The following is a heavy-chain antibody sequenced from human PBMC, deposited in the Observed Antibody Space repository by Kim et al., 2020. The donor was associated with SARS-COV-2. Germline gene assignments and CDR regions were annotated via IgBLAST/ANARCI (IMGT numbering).Heavy chain of an antibody. D-gene: IGHD2-15*01. Sequence: DGSEKKYVDPVKGRFTISRDNDKNSLYLKMNSLRADDTAVYYCVRGVAYWGQGSLVTVSS. V-gene: IGHV3-7*03. CDR2: DGSEK. J-gene: IGHJ4*02. CDR3: VRGVAY.